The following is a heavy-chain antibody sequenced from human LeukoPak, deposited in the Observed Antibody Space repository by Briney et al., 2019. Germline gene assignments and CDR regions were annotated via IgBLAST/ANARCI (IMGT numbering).Heavy chain of an antibody. V-gene: IGHV1-2*02. J-gene: IGHJ4*02. CDR3: ARDICGGDCYTYFDY. D-gene: IGHD2-21*02. Sequence: ASVKVSCKASGGTFSSYAISWVRQAPGQGLEWMGWINPNSGGTNYAQKFQGRVTMTRDTSISTAYMELSRLRSDDTAVYYCARDICGGDCYTYFDYWGQGTLVTVSS. CDR2: INPNSGGT. CDR1: GGTFSSYA.